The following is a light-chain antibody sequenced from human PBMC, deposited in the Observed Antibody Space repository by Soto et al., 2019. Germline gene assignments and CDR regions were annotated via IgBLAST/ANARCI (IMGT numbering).Light chain of an antibody. CDR1: QSVSSSY. CDR3: XXXXXXPXX. J-gene: IGKJ2*01. CDR2: GAS. Sequence: EIVLTQSPGTLSLSPGERATLSCRASQSVSSSYLAWYQQKPGQAPRLLIYGASSRATGIPDRFSGRWSGKDFTLTISRLXXXXXXXXXXXXXXXXPXXXGQGTKLEIK. V-gene: IGKV3-20*01.